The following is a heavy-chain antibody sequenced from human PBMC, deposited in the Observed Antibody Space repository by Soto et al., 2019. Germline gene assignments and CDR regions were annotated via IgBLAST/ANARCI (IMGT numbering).Heavy chain of an antibody. CDR2: LFYIGTT. V-gene: IGHV4-59*01. Sequence: SETLSLTCSVSGGSINNYYWNWTRQPPGKGLEWIAFLFYIGTTKYNPSLTIRVTISVDTSKNEFSLQLNSVTAAGTAVYYCVRAISGRPDVFDYWSQGILVTVSS. D-gene: IGHD6-6*01. CDR3: VRAISGRPDVFDY. CDR1: GGSINNYY. J-gene: IGHJ4*02.